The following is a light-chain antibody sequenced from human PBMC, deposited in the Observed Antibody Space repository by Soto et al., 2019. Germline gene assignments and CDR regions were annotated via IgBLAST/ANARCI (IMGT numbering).Light chain of an antibody. J-gene: IGKJ1*01. CDR1: HTVGTN. V-gene: IGKV3-15*01. CDR2: DTS. CDR3: HQYSNTFRT. Sequence: EIVLTQFPAALSVSPGERATLSCWASHTVGTNLAWYQQKPGQAPRLLIYDTSTRATGVPARFSGSGSGTEFTLTISNLQAEDSAVYHCHQYSNTFRTFGQGTKVEIK.